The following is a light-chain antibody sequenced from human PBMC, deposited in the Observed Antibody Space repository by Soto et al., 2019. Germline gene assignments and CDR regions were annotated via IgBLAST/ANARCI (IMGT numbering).Light chain of an antibody. V-gene: IGKV1-9*01. Sequence: DIQLTQSPSFLSASVGDRVTITCRASQGISSYLAWYQLKPGKAPKVLIYAASTLQSGVPSRFSGSGYVTEFTLTISSLQPEDFATYYCHKLNSYPLTFGGGTTVEI. CDR3: HKLNSYPLT. CDR2: AAS. J-gene: IGKJ4*01. CDR1: QGISSY.